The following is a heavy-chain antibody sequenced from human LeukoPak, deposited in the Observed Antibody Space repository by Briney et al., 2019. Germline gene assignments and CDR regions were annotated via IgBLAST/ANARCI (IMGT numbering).Heavy chain of an antibody. Sequence: PSETLSLTCTVSGGSISSYYWSWIRQPPGKGLEWIGEINHSGSTNYNPSLKSRVTISVDTSKNQFSLKLSSVTAADTAVYYCARGLGYSGYAPRRNDYWGQGTLVTVSS. CDR2: INHSGST. V-gene: IGHV4-34*01. CDR3: ARGLGYSGYAPRRNDY. D-gene: IGHD5-12*01. J-gene: IGHJ4*02. CDR1: GGSISSYY.